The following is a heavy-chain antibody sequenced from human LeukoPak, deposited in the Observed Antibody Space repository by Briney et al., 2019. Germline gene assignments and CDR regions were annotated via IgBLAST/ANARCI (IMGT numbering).Heavy chain of an antibody. D-gene: IGHD2-2*01. Sequence: PGGSLRLSCVASGFAFGRYSMNWVRQAPGKGLEWVSSISHGGYDIYYADAVKGRFTISRDNAKNSLSLQMNNLRVEDTAVYYCANHFACGSTTCPSFDDWGQGTLVTVSS. J-gene: IGHJ4*02. CDR2: ISHGGYDI. V-gene: IGHV3-21*01. CDR1: GFAFGRYS. CDR3: ANHFACGSTTCPSFDD.